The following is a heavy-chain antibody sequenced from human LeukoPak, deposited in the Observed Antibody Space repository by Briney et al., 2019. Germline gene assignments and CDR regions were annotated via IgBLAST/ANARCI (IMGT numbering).Heavy chain of an antibody. CDR2: IYGNGYSI. CDR1: GVTFTTCA. V-gene: IGHV3-23*05. D-gene: IGHD2/OR15-2a*01. Sequence: PGGSLRLSCGTSGVTFTTCAMSWVRQAPGKGLEWVSSIYGNGYSIYYADSVRGRFTLSRDNSRNTLYLEMKNLRAEDTAVYYCARGPDAPEGAPFFYHYMDVWGKGTTVSVS. J-gene: IGHJ6*03. CDR3: ARGPDAPEGAPFFYHYMDV.